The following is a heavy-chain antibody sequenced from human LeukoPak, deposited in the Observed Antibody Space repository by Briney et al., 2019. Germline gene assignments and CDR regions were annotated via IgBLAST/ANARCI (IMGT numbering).Heavy chain of an antibody. J-gene: IGHJ4*02. CDR2: IYSGGST. CDR3: ARVQDYSNYLDY. D-gene: IGHD4-11*01. CDR1: GFTVSSNY. Sequence: GGSLRLSCAASGFTVSSNYMSWVRQAPGKGLEWVSVIYSGGSTYYADSVKGRFTISRDNSKNTLYLQMNSLRAEDTAVYYCARVQDYSNYLDYWGQGTLVTVSS. V-gene: IGHV3-53*01.